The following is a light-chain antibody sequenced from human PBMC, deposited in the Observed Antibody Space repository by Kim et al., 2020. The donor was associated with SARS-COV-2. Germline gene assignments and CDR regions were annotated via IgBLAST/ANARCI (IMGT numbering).Light chain of an antibody. J-gene: IGKJ2*01. V-gene: IGKV1-5*03. CDR2: KAS. CDR1: QSNSMW. CDR3: QQYDNY. Sequence: STLSACVGDRVIITCRASQSNSMWLAWYQQKPGKAPKLLISKASSLQSGVPSRFSGSGSGTQFTLTISSLQPDDFGTYYCQQYDNYFGQGTKLGSN.